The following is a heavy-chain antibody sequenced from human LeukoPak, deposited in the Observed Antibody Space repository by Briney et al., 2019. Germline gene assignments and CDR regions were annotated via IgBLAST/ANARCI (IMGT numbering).Heavy chain of an antibody. CDR3: AGGSSGYPLHGGLDAFDI. Sequence: SETLSLTCTVSGGSISSHYWSWIRQPPGKGLEWIGFIYYRGNTNYNPSLKSRVTISVDTSKNQFSVKLSSVTAADTAVYYCAGGSSGYPLHGGLDAFDIWGQGTMVTVSS. D-gene: IGHD3-22*01. J-gene: IGHJ3*02. CDR2: IYYRGNT. V-gene: IGHV4-59*08. CDR1: GGSISSHY.